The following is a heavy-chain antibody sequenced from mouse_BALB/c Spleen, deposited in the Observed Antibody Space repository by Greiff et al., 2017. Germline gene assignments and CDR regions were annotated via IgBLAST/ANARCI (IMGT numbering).Heavy chain of an antibody. CDR2: ISSGGSYT. CDR1: GFTFSSYA. CDR3: AREGISSYAMDY. V-gene: IGHV5-9-4*01. Sequence: EVQLVESGGGLVKPGGSLKLSCAASGFTFSSYAMPWVRQSPEKRLEWVAEISSGGSYTYYPDTVTGRFTIARDNAKNTLYLEMSSLRSEDTAMYYCAREGISSYAMDYWGQGTSVTVSS. J-gene: IGHJ4*01.